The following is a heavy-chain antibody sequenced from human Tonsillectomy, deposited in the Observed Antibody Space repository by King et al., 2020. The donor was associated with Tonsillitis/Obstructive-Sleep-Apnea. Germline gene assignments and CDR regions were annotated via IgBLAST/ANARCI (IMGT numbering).Heavy chain of an antibody. J-gene: IGHJ6*02. CDR1: GGSFSGYY. V-gene: IGHV4-34*01. CDR3: ARDCSSTSCYHCYYYGMDV. D-gene: IGHD2-2*01. Sequence: VQLQQWGAGLLKPSETLSLTCAVYGGSFSGYYWSWIRQPPGKGLEWIGEINHSGSTNYNPSLKSRVTISVDTSKNQFSLKLSSVTAADTAVYYCARDCSSTSCYHCYYYGMDVWGQGTTVTVSS. CDR2: INHSGST.